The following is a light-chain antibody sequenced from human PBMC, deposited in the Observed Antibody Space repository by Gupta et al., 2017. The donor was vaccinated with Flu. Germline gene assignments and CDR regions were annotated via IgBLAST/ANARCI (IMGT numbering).Light chain of an antibody. Sequence: SALTPPAPVSGSPGQSLTISSTETSSVVGADNYVSWYQQRPGKAPHLKIYSVSNRPSGVSDRFSGSKSGNTASLTISGLQAEDEAEYDCSSYTNASAIMVVFGGGTKLTVL. CDR2: SVS. J-gene: IGLJ2*01. CDR3: SSYTNASAIMVV. V-gene: IGLV2-14*03. CDR1: SSVVGADNY.